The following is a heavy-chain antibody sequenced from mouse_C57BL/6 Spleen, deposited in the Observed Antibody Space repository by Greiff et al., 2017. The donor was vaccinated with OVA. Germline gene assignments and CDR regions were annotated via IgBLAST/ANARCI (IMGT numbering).Heavy chain of an antibody. V-gene: IGHV1-64*01. D-gene: IGHD2-2*01. Sequence: QVQLQQPGAELVKPGASVKLSCKASGYTFTSYWMHWVKQRPGQGLEWIGMIHPNSGSTNYDEKFKSKATLTVDKSSSTAYMQLSSLTSEDSAVYYCARERLRRGFDYWGQGTTLTVSS. CDR3: ARERLRRGFDY. CDR2: IHPNSGST. J-gene: IGHJ2*01. CDR1: GYTFTSYW.